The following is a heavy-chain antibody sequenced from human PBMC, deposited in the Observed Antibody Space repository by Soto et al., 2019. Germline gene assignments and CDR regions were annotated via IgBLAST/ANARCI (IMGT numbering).Heavy chain of an antibody. CDR1: GFTFSSYS. Sequence: EVQLVESGGGLVKPGGSLRLSCAASGFTFSSYSMNWVRQAPGKGLEWVSSISSSSSYIYYADSVKGRFTISRDNAKNSLYLQMNSLRAEDTAVYYCARDSYGGYPGGGQNWFDPWGQGTLVTVSS. J-gene: IGHJ5*02. D-gene: IGHD4-17*01. CDR2: ISSSSSYI. V-gene: IGHV3-21*01. CDR3: ARDSYGGYPGGGQNWFDP.